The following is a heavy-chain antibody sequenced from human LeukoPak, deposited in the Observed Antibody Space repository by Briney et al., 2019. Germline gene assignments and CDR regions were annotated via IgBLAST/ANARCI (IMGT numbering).Heavy chain of an antibody. V-gene: IGHV3-21*01. J-gene: IGHJ4*02. CDR1: GFTFSSYS. CDR2: ISSSSSYI. D-gene: IGHD1-1*01. CDR3: ARESTWPNEIDY. Sequence: GGSLRLSCAASGFTFSSYSMNWVRQAPGKGLEWVSSISSSSSYIYYADSVKGRFTISRDNSKNSLYLQMNSLRAEDTAVYYCARESTWPNEIDYWGQGTLVTVSS.